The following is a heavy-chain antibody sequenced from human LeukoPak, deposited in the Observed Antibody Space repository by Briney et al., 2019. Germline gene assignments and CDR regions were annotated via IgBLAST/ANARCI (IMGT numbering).Heavy chain of an antibody. CDR3: ARRGPDYYDDY. CDR2: INTYNGNT. V-gene: IGHV1-18*01. D-gene: IGHD3-22*01. Sequence: ASVKVSCKASGYTFTSYGISWVRQAPGQGLEWMGWINTYNGNTNYAQKLQGRVTVTTDTSTNTAYMELRSLRSDDTAVYYCARRGPDYYDDYWGQGTLVTVSS. CDR1: GYTFTSYG. J-gene: IGHJ4*02.